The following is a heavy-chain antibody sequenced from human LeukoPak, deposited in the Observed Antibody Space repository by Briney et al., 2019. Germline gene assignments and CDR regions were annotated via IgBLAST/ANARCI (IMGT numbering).Heavy chain of an antibody. CDR2: IYYSGST. Sequence: SETLSLTCTVSGGSISSYYWSWIRQPPGKGLEWIGYIYYSGSTNYNPSLKSRVTISVDTSKNQFSLKLSSVTAADTAVYYCARATGYYDSSGSIVDAFDIWGQGTVVTVSS. D-gene: IGHD3-22*01. V-gene: IGHV4-59*01. CDR3: ARATGYYDSSGSIVDAFDI. J-gene: IGHJ3*02. CDR1: GGSISSYY.